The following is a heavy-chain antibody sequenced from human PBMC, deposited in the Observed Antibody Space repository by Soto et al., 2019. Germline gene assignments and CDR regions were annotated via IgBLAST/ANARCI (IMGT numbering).Heavy chain of an antibody. J-gene: IGHJ4*02. D-gene: IGHD6-19*01. CDR2: IYHSGST. V-gene: IGHV4-4*02. Sequence: TSETLSLTCAVSGGSISSSNWWSWVRQPPGKGLEWIGEIYHSGSTNYNPSLKSRVTISVDKSKNQFSLKLSSVTAADTAVYYCARDLVEPPSPPPPSGCHFDYWGQGTLVTVSS. CDR1: GGSISSSNW. CDR3: ARDLVEPPSPPPPSGCHFDY.